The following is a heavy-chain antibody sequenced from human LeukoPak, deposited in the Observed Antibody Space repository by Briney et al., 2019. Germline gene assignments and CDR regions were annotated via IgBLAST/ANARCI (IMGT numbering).Heavy chain of an antibody. CDR2: IIPIFGTA. D-gene: IGHD3-9*01. Sequence: ASVKVSCKASGGTFSSYAISWVRQAPGQGLEWMGGIIPIFGTANYAQKFQGRVTITADESTSTAYMELSSLRSEDTAVYYCASGRRYLTGYPQDFDYWGQGTLVTVSS. CDR1: GGTFSSYA. V-gene: IGHV1-69*13. CDR3: ASGRRYLTGYPQDFDY. J-gene: IGHJ4*02.